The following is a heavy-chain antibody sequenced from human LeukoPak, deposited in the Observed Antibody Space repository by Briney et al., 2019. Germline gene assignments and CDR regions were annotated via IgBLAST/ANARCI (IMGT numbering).Heavy chain of an antibody. CDR3: ASPGYCSGGSCYYWYFHL. D-gene: IGHD2-15*01. CDR2: ITSSSNYI. V-gene: IGHV3-21*01. CDR1: GFTFSTSW. Sequence: GGSLRLSCAASGFTFSTSWMNWVRQAPGKGLEWVSSITSSSNYIYYADSVKGRFTISRDNAKNSLYLQMNSLRAEDTAVYYCASPGYCSGGSCYYWYFHLWGRGTLVTVSS. J-gene: IGHJ2*01.